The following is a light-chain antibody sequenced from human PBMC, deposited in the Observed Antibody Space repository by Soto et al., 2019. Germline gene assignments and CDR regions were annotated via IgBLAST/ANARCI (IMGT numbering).Light chain of an antibody. J-gene: IGKJ1*01. CDR3: QRYKSYWT. CDR1: QSISSW. CDR2: KAS. V-gene: IGKV1-5*03. Sequence: PSTPSAYGGERVTITFRSSQSISSWLAWYQQKPGKAPKRLIYKASSLESGVPSRFSGSGSGTEFTLTISSLQPDDFATYYCQRYKSYWTFGQGTKVDI.